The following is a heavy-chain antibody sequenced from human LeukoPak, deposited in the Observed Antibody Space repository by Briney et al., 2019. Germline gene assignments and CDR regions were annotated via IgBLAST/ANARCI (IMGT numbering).Heavy chain of an antibody. D-gene: IGHD1-14*01. CDR1: GGSISSYY. J-gene: IGHJ4*02. CDR2: IYYSGST. Sequence: PSETLSLTCTVSGGSISSYYWSWIRQPPGKGLEWIGYIYYSGSTNYNPSLKSRVTISVDTSKDQFSLKLSSVTAADTAVYYCARHTGYLDYWGQGTLVTVSS. V-gene: IGHV4-59*08. CDR3: ARHTGYLDY.